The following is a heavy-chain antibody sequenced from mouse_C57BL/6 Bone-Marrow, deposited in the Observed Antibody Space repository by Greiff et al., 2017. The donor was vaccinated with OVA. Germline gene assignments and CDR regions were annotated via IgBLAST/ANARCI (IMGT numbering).Heavy chain of an antibody. Sequence: VKLMESGAELVRPGTSVKMSCKASGYTFTNYWIGWAKQRPGHGLEWIGDIYPGGGYTNYNEKFKGKATLTADKSSSTAYMQFSSLTSEDSAIYYCARIYGSSPYWYFDVWGTGTTVTVSS. V-gene: IGHV1-63*01. CDR1: GYTFTNYW. D-gene: IGHD1-1*01. CDR3: ARIYGSSPYWYFDV. J-gene: IGHJ1*03. CDR2: IYPGGGYT.